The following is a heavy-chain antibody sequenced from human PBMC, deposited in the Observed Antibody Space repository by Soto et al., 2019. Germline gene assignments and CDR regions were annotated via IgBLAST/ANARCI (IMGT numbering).Heavy chain of an antibody. V-gene: IGHV1-18*01. J-gene: IGHJ4*02. CDR2: ISAYNGNT. CDR3: ARDIQWELLNHYFDY. D-gene: IGHD1-26*01. Sequence: GASVKVSCKASGYTFTSYGISWVRQAPGQGLEWMGWISAYNGNTNYAQKLQGRVTMTTDTSTSTAYMELRSLRPDDTAVYYCARDIQWELLNHYFDYWGQGTLVTVSS. CDR1: GYTFTSYG.